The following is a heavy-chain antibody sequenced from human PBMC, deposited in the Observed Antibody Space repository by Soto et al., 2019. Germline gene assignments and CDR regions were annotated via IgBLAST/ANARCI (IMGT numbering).Heavy chain of an antibody. CDR1: GFTFSNCG. V-gene: IGHV3-23*01. CDR3: AKASGQSYPGSRLFDY. Sequence: GGSLRLSCAASGFTFSNCGMSWVRQAPGKGLEWVSVITNTGGDTLNADSVKGRFTISRDNSKNTLYLQMNSLRAEDAAIYYCAKASGQSYPGSRLFDYWGQGTRVTVSS. CDR2: ITNTGGDT. D-gene: IGHD3-10*01. J-gene: IGHJ4*02.